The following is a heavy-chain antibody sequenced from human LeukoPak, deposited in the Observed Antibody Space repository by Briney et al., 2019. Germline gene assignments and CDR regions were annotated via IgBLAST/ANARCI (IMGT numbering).Heavy chain of an antibody. Sequence: GGSLRLSCAASGFTFSSYSMNWVRQAPGKGLEWLAVISYDSNYRYYADSVKGRFTISRGNSNNTLYLQIDSLRPEDTAVYYCARDLVTVTKGFDIWGQGTMVSVSS. CDR3: ARDLVTVTKGFDI. V-gene: IGHV3-30*03. CDR1: GFTFSSYS. J-gene: IGHJ3*02. CDR2: ISYDSNYR. D-gene: IGHD4-17*01.